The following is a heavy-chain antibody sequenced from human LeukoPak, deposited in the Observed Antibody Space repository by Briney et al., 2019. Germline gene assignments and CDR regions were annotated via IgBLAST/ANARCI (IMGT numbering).Heavy chain of an antibody. CDR2: FYYTGST. CDR3: ARHGGSGYSFDY. V-gene: IGHV4-59*06. Sequence: SETLSLTCTVSGGSISSYYWSWIRQHPGKGLEWIGYFYYTGSTYYNPSLKSRLTMSVDTSKNQFSLKLSSVTAADTAVYYCARHGGSGYSFDYWGQGTLVTVSS. D-gene: IGHD3-22*01. J-gene: IGHJ4*02. CDR1: GGSISSYY.